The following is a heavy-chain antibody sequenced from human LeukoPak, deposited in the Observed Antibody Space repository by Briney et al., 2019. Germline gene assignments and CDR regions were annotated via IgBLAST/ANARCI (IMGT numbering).Heavy chain of an antibody. J-gene: IGHJ4*02. CDR2: IYHSGSP. V-gene: IGHV4-4*02. Sequence: SGTLSLTCAVSGGSISSNNWWGWVRPPPGKGLEWIGEIYHSGSPNYNPSLKSRVTISVDKSRNHLSLNLSSVTAADTAVYYCARVNINNWHSCDYWGQGTLVTVSP. CDR3: ARVNINNWHSCDY. D-gene: IGHD1-1*01. CDR1: GGSISSNNW.